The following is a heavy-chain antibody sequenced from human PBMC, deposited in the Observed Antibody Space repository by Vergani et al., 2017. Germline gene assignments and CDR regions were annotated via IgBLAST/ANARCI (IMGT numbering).Heavy chain of an antibody. CDR3: TTTYYDGSGYYRAYFDY. D-gene: IGHD3-22*01. CDR2: IRSKANSYAT. Sequence: EVQLVESGGGFVQPGGSLKLSCAASGFTFSGSAMHWVRQASGKGLEWVGRIRSKANSYATAYAASVKGRITISRDDSKNMAYLQMSSLKSHDTAVYYCTTTYYDGSGYYRAYFDYWGLGALVTVSS. V-gene: IGHV3-73*01. CDR1: GFTFSGSA. J-gene: IGHJ4*02.